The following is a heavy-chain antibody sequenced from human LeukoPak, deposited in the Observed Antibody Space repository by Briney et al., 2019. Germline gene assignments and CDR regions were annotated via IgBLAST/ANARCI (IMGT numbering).Heavy chain of an antibody. V-gene: IGHV3-48*04. J-gene: IGHJ3*02. CDR1: GFPFTNYL. D-gene: IGHD1-1*01. CDR2: ISSSSSTI. CDR3: ARATGTTAHKWGPNDAFDI. Sequence: QPGGSLRLSCAASGFPFTNYLMNWVRQAPGKGLEWVSHISSSSSTIYYADSVKGRFTISRDNGKNSLYLQMNSLRAEDTAVYYCARATGTTAHKWGPNDAFDIWGQGTMVTVSS.